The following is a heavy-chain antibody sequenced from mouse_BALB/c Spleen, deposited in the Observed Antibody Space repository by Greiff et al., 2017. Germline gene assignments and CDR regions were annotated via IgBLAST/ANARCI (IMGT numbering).Heavy chain of an antibody. D-gene: IGHD1-2*01. J-gene: IGHJ3*01. CDR1: GFTFSDYY. CDR2: ISDGGSYT. Sequence: DVKLVESGGGLVKPGGSLKLSCAASGFTFSDYYMYWVRQTPEKRLEWVATISDGGSYTYYPDSVKGRFTISRDNAKNNLYLQMSSLKSEDTAMYYCARALLRRQGFAYWGQGTLVTVSA. CDR3: ARALLRRQGFAY. V-gene: IGHV5-4*02.